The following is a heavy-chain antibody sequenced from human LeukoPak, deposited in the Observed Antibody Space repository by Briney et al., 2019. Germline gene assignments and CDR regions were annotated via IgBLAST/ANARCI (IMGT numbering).Heavy chain of an antibody. CDR1: GFSISSYD. D-gene: IGHD6-25*01. V-gene: IGHV3-48*01. CDR3: ARDWSHSSGWFDP. CDR2: ISSSSSTI. J-gene: IGHJ5*02. Sequence: GGSLRLSCAASGFSISSYDMNWARQAPGKGLEWVSYISSSSSTIYYADSVKGRFTISRDNAKNSLYLQMNSLRAEDTAVYYCARDWSHSSGWFDPWGQGTLVTVSS.